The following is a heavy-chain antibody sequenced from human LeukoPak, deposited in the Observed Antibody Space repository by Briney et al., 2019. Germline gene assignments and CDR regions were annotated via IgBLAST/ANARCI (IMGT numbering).Heavy chain of an antibody. V-gene: IGHV3-23*01. J-gene: IGHJ4*02. CDR1: AFTFANQG. Sequence: AGRSLRLSCVASAFTFANQGMSWVRQAAGKWLGWISAISGAVGSTLYAGSVKGRFTISRDNSKNTLYLQMNTLRAEDTAVYYCARGPAYCGGDCFYDYYFDYWGQGTLVTVSS. D-gene: IGHD2-21*02. CDR3: ARGPAYCGGDCFYDYYFDY. CDR2: ISGAVGST.